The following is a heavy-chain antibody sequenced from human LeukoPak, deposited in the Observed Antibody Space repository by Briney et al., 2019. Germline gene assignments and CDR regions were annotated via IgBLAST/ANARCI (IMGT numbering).Heavy chain of an antibody. CDR3: ARARAQQWLVHGWAFDI. J-gene: IGHJ3*02. CDR2: FHPNSGVT. Sequence: ASVKVSCKASGYTFTGYYMHWVRQVPGQGLEILGWFHPNSGVTNYAQNFQGRVTMTSDTSISTAYMELSRLRSDDTAVYYCARARAQQWLVHGWAFDIWGQGTMVTVSS. CDR1: GYTFTGYY. V-gene: IGHV1-2*02. D-gene: IGHD6-19*01.